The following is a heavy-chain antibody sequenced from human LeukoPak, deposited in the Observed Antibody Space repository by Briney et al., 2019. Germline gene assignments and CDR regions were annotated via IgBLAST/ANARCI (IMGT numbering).Heavy chain of an antibody. CDR2: INDDGSFR. Sequence: GGSLRLSCAASGITFSGAWMHWVRQAPGKGLVWVSRINDDGSFRRYANSVKGRFTISRDNAKNTLFLQMDSLRAEDTAVYYCARTRLGAAYFDCWGQGTLVTVSS. CDR3: ARTRLGAAYFDC. D-gene: IGHD6-25*01. J-gene: IGHJ4*02. V-gene: IGHV3-74*01. CDR1: GITFSGAW.